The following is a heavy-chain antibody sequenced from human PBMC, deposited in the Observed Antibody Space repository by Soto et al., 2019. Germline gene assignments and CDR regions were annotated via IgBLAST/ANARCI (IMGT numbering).Heavy chain of an antibody. V-gene: IGHV3-23*01. D-gene: IGHD1-26*01. CDR1: GFTFSSYA. CDR3: ARRDSGSYYDY. J-gene: IGHJ4*02. Sequence: EVQLLESGGGLVQPGGSLRLSCAASGFTFSSYAMRWVRQAPGKGLEWVSAISGSGGSTYYADSVKGRFTISRHNAKNAPHLQMNSLRAEDTAVYYCARRDSGSYYDYGGQGTLVTVSS. CDR2: ISGSGGST.